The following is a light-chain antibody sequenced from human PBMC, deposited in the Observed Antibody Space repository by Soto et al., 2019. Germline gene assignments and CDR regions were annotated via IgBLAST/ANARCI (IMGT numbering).Light chain of an antibody. CDR2: DIS. CDR3: QQSYYNPT. J-gene: IGKJ1*01. CDR1: QSVSGW. V-gene: IGKV1-39*01. Sequence: DIQMTQSPSTLSASVGDTVTVTCRASQSVSGWLAWYQQKPGRAPNLLIYDISTLQSGVPSRFSGSGSGTDFTLTISSLQHEDFATYYCQQSYYNPTFGQGTKVDIK.